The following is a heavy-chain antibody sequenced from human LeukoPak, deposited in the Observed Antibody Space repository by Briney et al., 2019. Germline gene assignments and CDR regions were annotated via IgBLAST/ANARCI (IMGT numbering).Heavy chain of an antibody. Sequence: ASVKVSCKASGYTFTSYGISWVRQAPGQGLEWMGWISAYNGNTNYAQKLQGRVTMTTDTSTSTAYMELRSLRSDDTAVYYCARDLLPYCSSTSCGNWFDPWGQGTLVTVSS. V-gene: IGHV1-18*01. CDR1: GYTFTSYG. D-gene: IGHD2-2*01. CDR2: ISAYNGNT. CDR3: ARDLLPYCSSTSCGNWFDP. J-gene: IGHJ5*02.